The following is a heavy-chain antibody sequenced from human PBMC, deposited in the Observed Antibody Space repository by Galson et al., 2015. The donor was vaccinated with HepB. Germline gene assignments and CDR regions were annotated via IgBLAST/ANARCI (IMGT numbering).Heavy chain of an antibody. CDR1: GFTFSSHA. J-gene: IGHJ4*02. Sequence: SLRLSCAASGFTFSSHAMSWVRQAPGKGLEWVGDIRGDGFGTFYADSEKGRFAISRDNSKNMVYLQMNSLRVEDTAVYYCAKEGYGSGSFYSTSIDYWGQGTLVTVSS. D-gene: IGHD3-10*01. CDR2: IRGDGFGT. CDR3: AKEGYGSGSFYSTSIDY. V-gene: IGHV3-23*01.